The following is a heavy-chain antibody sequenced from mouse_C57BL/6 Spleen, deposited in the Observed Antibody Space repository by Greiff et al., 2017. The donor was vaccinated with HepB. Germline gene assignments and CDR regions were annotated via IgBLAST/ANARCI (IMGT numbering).Heavy chain of an antibody. J-gene: IGHJ2*01. D-gene: IGHD3-2*02. CDR3: ARWGTAQAPYYFDY. CDR1: GYTFTSYD. Sequence: QVQLQQSGPELVKPGASVKLSCKASGYTFTSYDINWVKQRPGQGLEWIGWIYPRDGSTKYNEKFKGKATLTVYTSSSTAYMELHSLTSEDSAVYFCARWGTAQAPYYFDYWGQGTTLTVSS. V-gene: IGHV1-85*01. CDR2: IYPRDGST.